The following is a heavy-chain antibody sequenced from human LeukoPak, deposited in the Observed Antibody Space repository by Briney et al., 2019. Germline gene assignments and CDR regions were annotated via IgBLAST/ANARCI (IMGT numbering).Heavy chain of an antibody. CDR3: ANLWFGELFDY. V-gene: IGHV3-30*18. CDR1: GFTFSSYG. D-gene: IGHD3-10*01. CDR2: ISYDGSNK. Sequence: GGSLRLSCAASGFTFSSYGMHWVRQAPGKELEWVAVISYDGSNKYYADSVKGRFTISRDNSKNTLYLQMNSLRAEDTAVYYCANLWFGELFDYWGQGTLVTVSS. J-gene: IGHJ4*02.